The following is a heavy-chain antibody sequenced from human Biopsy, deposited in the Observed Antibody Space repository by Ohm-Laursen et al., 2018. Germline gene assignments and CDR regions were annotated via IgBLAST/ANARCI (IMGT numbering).Heavy chain of an antibody. CDR1: GYTLNELS. V-gene: IGHV1-24*01. CDR3: AADINVWNVNY. Sequence: SVKVSCKVSGYTLNELSMHWVRQVPGKGLEWMGGFAPENGKTVYAQNFQARVSLTGDTSTDTAYMKLRSLRSEDTAVYYCAADINVWNVNYWGQGTQVTVSS. J-gene: IGHJ4*02. CDR2: FAPENGKT. D-gene: IGHD1-1*01.